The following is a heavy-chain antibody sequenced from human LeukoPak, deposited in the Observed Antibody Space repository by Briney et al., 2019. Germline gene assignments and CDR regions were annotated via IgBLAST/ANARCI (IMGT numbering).Heavy chain of an antibody. J-gene: IGHJ4*02. D-gene: IGHD1-7*01. Sequence: PGRSLRLSCAASGFTFSSYGMHWVRQAPGKGLEWVAVIWYDGSNKYYADSVKGRFTISRDNSKNTLYLQMNSLRAEDTAVYYCARDRGITGTSFPIDYWGQGTLVTVSS. CDR2: IWYDGSNK. V-gene: IGHV3-33*01. CDR1: GFTFSSYG. CDR3: ARDRGITGTSFPIDY.